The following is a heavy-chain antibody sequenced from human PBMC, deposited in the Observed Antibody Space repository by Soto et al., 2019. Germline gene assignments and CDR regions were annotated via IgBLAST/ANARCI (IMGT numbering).Heavy chain of an antibody. V-gene: IGHV3-30*18. CDR1: GFTVSTYG. D-gene: IGHD3-3*01. Sequence: QVQLVESGGGVVQPGRSLRLSCAASGFTVSTYGMHWVRQAPGKGLEWVAVISYDAKHKYYADSLKGRFTISRDNSKNTLSLQMNSLRAEDTAVYYCAKGAVQDLWSGYYTLFDYWGQGTLVTVSS. CDR3: AKGAVQDLWSGYYTLFDY. J-gene: IGHJ4*02. CDR2: ISYDAKHK.